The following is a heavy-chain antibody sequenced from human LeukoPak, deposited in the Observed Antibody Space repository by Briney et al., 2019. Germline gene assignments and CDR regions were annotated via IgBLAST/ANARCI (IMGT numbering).Heavy chain of an antibody. CDR1: GGFFSGYY. V-gene: IGHV4-34*01. CDR3: ARGFRIVVVPAAINTEFDP. CDR2: INHSGST. J-gene: IGHJ5*02. Sequence: PSETLSLTCAVYGGFFSGYYWSWIRPPPGKGLEWIGEINHSGSTNYNPSLKSRVTISVDTSKNQFSLKLSSVTAADTAVYYCARGFRIVVVPAAINTEFDPWGQGTLVTVSS. D-gene: IGHD2-2*02.